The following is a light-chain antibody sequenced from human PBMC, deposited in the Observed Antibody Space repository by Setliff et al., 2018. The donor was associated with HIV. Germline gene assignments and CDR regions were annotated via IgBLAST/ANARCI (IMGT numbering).Light chain of an antibody. CDR2: DVS. Sequence: SALTQPASVSGSPGQSITISCTGTSSDVGGYNYVSWYQQHPGKAPKLRIYDVSNRPSGVSNRFSGSKSGNTASLTISGLQAEDEADYYCSSYTSTSTLFVFGTGTKGTV. CDR1: SSDVGGYNY. V-gene: IGLV2-14*03. J-gene: IGLJ1*01. CDR3: SSYTSTSTLFV.